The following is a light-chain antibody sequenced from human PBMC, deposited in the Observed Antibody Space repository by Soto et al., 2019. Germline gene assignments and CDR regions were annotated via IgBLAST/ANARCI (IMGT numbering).Light chain of an antibody. CDR3: QQSDSTPYT. V-gene: IGKV1-39*01. CDR2: DAS. Sequence: DIQMTQSPSSLSSSVGDRVTITCRASQTTSTYLNWYQQKPGKAPRLLIYDASSLLSGVPSRFSGSGSGTDVTLTIASLQPEDFSTYYCQQSDSTPYTVGQGTKVDIK. CDR1: QTTSTY. J-gene: IGKJ2*01.